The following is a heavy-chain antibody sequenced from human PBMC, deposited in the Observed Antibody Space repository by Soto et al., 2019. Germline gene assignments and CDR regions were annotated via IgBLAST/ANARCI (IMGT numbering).Heavy chain of an antibody. V-gene: IGHV3-23*01. J-gene: IGHJ5*02. CDR2: ISGSGGST. Sequence: GGSLRLSCAASGFTFSSYAMSWVRQAPGKGLEWVSAISGSGGSTYYADSVKGRFTISRDNSKNTLYLQMNSLRAEDTAVYYCGKAGCSSTSGYLASGFNWXDPWGQGNLVTLS. D-gene: IGHD2-2*01. CDR3: GKAGCSSTSGYLASGFNWXDP. CDR1: GFTFSSYA.